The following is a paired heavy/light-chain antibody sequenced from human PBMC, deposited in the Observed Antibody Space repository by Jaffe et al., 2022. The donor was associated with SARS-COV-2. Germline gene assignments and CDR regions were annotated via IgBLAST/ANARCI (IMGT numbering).Heavy chain of an antibody. V-gene: IGHV4-39*01. J-gene: IGHJ6*02. CDR1: GGSISSSSYY. CDR3: ARGWGYDSSGYYAFRHLYYYYYGMDV. D-gene: IGHD3-22*01. Sequence: QLQLQESGPGLVKPSETLSLTCTVSGGSISSSSYYWGWIRQPPGKGLEWIGSIYYSGSTYYNPSLKSRVTISVDTSKNQFSLKLSSVTAADTAVYYCARGWGYDSSGYYAFRHLYYYYYGMDVWGQGTTVTVSS. CDR2: IYYSGST.
Light chain of an antibody. CDR1: QSVSSSY. Sequence: EIVLTQSPGTLSLSPGERATLSCRASQSVSSSYLAWYQQKPGQAPRLLIYGASSRATGIPDRFSGSGSGTDFTLTISRLEPEDFAVYYCQQYGSSPQMYTFGQGTKLEIK. J-gene: IGKJ2*01. CDR3: QQYGSSPQMYT. V-gene: IGKV3-20*01. CDR2: GAS.